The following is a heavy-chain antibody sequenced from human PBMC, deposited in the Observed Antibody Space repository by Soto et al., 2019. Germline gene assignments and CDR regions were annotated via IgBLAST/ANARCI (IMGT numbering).Heavy chain of an antibody. V-gene: IGHV1-18*01. CDR3: ARALTGYGMDV. D-gene: IGHD7-27*01. Sequence: ASVKVSCKAVRYIFSNYGVSWVRQAPGQGLEWMGWITTYNGNTEYAQKFQGSVTTTTDTSTSTAYMELRSLRSDDTAIEDCARALTGYGMDVWGQGTTVTVSS. CDR1: RYIFSNYG. CDR2: ITTYNGNT. J-gene: IGHJ6*02.